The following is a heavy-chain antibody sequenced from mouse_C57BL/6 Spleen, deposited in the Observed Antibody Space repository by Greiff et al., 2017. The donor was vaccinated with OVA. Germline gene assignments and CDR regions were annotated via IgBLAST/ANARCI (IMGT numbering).Heavy chain of an antibody. CDR3: ARDQGYGSSWYYFDY. CDR1: GFTFSDYY. CDR2: INYDGSST. D-gene: IGHD1-1*01. V-gene: IGHV5-16*01. Sequence: VQLKESEGGLVQPGSSMKLSCTASGFTFSDYYMAWVRQVPEKGLEWVANINYDGSSTYYLDSLKSRFIISRDNAKNILYLQMSSLKSEDTATYYCARDQGYGSSWYYFDYWGQGTTLTVSS. J-gene: IGHJ2*01.